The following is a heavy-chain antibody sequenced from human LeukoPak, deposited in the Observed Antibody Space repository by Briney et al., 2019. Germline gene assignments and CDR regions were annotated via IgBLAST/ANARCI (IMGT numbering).Heavy chain of an antibody. D-gene: IGHD2-15*01. CDR2: IYPGDSDT. CDR1: GYSFTSYW. CDR3: ARSLVVDCGGDSRYSHFDY. V-gene: IGHV5-51*01. Sequence: GESLKISCKGSGYSFTSYWIGWVRQMPGKGLECMGIIYPGDSDTRYSPSFQGQVTISADKSINTAYLQWSSLKASDTAMYYCARSLVVDCGGDSRYSHFDYWGQGTLVTVSS. J-gene: IGHJ4*02.